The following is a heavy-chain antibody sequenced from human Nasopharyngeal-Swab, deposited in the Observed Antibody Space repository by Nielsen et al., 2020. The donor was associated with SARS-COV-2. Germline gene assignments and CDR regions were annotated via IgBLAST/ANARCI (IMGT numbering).Heavy chain of an antibody. J-gene: IGHJ6*02. D-gene: IGHD1-7*01. CDR3: ARDWHWNYGYYYYGMGV. Sequence: ASVKVSCKASGYTFTGYYMHWVRQAPGQGLEWMGWINPNSGGTNYAQKFQGRVTMTRDTSISTAYMELSRLRSDDTAVYYCARDWHWNYGYYYYGMGVWGQGTTVTVSS. CDR2: INPNSGGT. CDR1: GYTFTGYY. V-gene: IGHV1-2*02.